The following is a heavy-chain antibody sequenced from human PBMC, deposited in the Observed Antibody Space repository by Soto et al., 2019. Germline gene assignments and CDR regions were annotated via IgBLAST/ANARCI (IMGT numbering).Heavy chain of an antibody. D-gene: IGHD1-1*01. Sequence: QVQLQESGPGLVKPSETLSLTCTVSGGSISSYYWSWIRQPPGKGLEWIGYIYNSGSTNYNPSLKSRVTISVDTSRNQFSLKLSSVTAVDTAVYYCARQVTNSWKRNYYYYGMDVWGQGTTVTVSS. CDR3: ARQVTNSWKRNYYYYGMDV. CDR1: GGSISSYY. J-gene: IGHJ6*02. CDR2: IYNSGST. V-gene: IGHV4-59*08.